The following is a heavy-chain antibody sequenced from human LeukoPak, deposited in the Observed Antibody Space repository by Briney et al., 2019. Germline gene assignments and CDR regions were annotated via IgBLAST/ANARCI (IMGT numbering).Heavy chain of an antibody. J-gene: IGHJ4*02. D-gene: IGHD2-21*02. CDR2: IDWDDDK. CDR3: ARIGHCGGDCYSDY. CDR1: GFSLSTSGMC. V-gene: IGHV2-70*11. Sequence: SGPALVKPTQTLTLTCTFSGFSLSTSGMCVSWIRQPPGKALEWLARIDWDDDKYYSTSLKTRLTTSKDTSKNQVVLTMTNMDPVDTATYYCARIGHCGGDCYSDYWGQGTLVTVSS.